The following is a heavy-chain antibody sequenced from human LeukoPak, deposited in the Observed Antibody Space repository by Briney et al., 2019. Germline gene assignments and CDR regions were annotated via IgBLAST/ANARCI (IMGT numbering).Heavy chain of an antibody. CDR1: GYTFTSYG. D-gene: IGHD6-6*01. J-gene: IGHJ4*02. CDR2: IIPILGIA. Sequence: ASVKVSCKASGYTFTSYGISWVRQAPGQGLEWMGRIIPILGIANYAQKFQGRVTMTRDTSISTAYMELSRLRSDDTAVYYCARTFVIAARSFDYWGQGTLVTVSS. V-gene: IGHV1-2*02. CDR3: ARTFVIAARSFDY.